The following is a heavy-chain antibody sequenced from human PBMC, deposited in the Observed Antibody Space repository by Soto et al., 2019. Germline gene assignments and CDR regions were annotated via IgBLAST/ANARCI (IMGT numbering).Heavy chain of an antibody. CDR3: AKGGPTTRVAWLDV. CDR2: ISASGGST. V-gene: IGHV3-23*01. CDR1: GFTFSSYA. Sequence: GGSLRLSCAASGFTFSSYAMSWVRQAPGKGLEWVSGISASGGSTYYADSVKGRFTISRDKSKNTLYLQMNSLRAEDTAVYYCAKGGPTTRVAWLDVWGQGTTVTVSS. J-gene: IGHJ6*02. D-gene: IGHD4-4*01.